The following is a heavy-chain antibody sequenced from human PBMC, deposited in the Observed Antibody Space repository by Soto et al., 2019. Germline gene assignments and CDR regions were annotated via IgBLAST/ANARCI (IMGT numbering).Heavy chain of an antibody. Sequence: ASVTVSCKASGYTFTSYGVTWVRQTPGQGLEWMGWISAYNGDTNYAQKLQGTVTMTTDTSTSTAYMELRSLRSDDTAVYYCARGSWLRGDYFGYWGQGTLVTVSS. CDR3: ARGSWLRGDYFGY. CDR2: ISAYNGDT. D-gene: IGHD5-12*01. V-gene: IGHV1-18*04. J-gene: IGHJ4*02. CDR1: GYTFTSYG.